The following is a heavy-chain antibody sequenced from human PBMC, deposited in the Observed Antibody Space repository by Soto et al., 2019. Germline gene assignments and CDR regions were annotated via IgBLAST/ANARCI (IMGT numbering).Heavy chain of an antibody. J-gene: IGHJ4*02. CDR1: GFTFDDYA. Sequence: PGGSLRLSCAASGFTFDDYAMHWVRQAPGKGLEWVSVISWNSGSIGYADSVKGRFTISRDNSKNTLYLQMNSLRAEDTAVYYCAREQIARYFDYWGQGTLVTVSS. CDR2: ISWNSGSI. D-gene: IGHD2-21*01. V-gene: IGHV3-9*01. CDR3: AREQIARYFDY.